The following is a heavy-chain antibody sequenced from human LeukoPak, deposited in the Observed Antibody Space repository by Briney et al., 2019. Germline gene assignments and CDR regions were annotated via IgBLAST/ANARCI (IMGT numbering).Heavy chain of an antibody. D-gene: IGHD1-26*01. Sequence: SETLSLTCAVPGGSISSGGYSWSWIRQPPGKGLGWIGYIYHSGSTYYNPSLKSRVTISVDRSKNQFSLKLSSVTAADTAVYYCARVAPGELDYYFDYWGQGTLVTVSS. CDR1: GGSISSGGYS. CDR2: IYHSGST. J-gene: IGHJ4*02. CDR3: ARVAPGELDYYFDY. V-gene: IGHV4-30-2*01.